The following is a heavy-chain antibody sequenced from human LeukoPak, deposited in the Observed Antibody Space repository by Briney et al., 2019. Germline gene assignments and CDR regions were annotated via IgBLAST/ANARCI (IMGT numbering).Heavy chain of an antibody. V-gene: IGHV4-31*03. CDR2: IYYSGST. CDR1: GGSISSGGYY. J-gene: IGHJ4*02. D-gene: IGHD6-6*01. CDR3: ATLRRQLGPVDY. Sequence: PSQTLSLTCTVSGGSISSGGYYWSWIRQHPGKGLEWIGYIYYSGSTYYNPSLKSRVTISVDTSKNQFSLKLSSVTAADTAVYYCATLRRQLGPVDYWGQGTLVTVSS.